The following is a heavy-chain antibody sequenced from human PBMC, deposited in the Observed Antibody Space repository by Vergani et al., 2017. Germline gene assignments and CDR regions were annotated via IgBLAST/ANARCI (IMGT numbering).Heavy chain of an antibody. CDR3: ASIRTYYDILTGDY. CDR1: GGSISSYY. Sequence: QVQLQESGPGLVKPSETLSLTCTVSGGSISSYYWSWIRQPPGKGLEWIGSIYYSGSTYYNPSLKSRVTISVDTSKNQFSLKLSSVTAADTAVYYCASIRTYYDILTGDYWGQGTLVTVSS. D-gene: IGHD3-9*01. V-gene: IGHV4-59*05. CDR2: IYYSGST. J-gene: IGHJ4*02.